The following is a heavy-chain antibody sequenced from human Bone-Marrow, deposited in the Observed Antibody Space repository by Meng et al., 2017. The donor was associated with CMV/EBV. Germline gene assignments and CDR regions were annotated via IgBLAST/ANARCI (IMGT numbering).Heavy chain of an antibody. CDR1: GFTFSSYS. J-gene: IGHJ4*02. D-gene: IGHD6-19*01. CDR2: ISSSSSTI. V-gene: IGHV3-48*04. Sequence: GESLKISCAASGFTFSSYSMNWVRQAPGKGLEWVSYISSSSSTIYYADSVKGRFTISRDNAKNSLYLQMNSLRAEDTAVYYCARDSSGGSDYWGQGTLVTISS. CDR3: ARDSSGGSDY.